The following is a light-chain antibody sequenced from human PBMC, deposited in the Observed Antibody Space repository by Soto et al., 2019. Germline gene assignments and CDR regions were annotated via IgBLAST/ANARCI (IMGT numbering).Light chain of an antibody. J-gene: IGKJ5*01. V-gene: IGKV3D-15*01. Sequence: EIVMTQSPATLSVSPGERATLSCRASQSVSSNLAWYQQKRGQAPRLLIYGASTRATGIPARFSGSGSGTAFTLSISSLQSEDFAVYYCQQYNNWPPITFGQGTRLDIK. CDR2: GAS. CDR3: QQYNNWPPIT. CDR1: QSVSSN.